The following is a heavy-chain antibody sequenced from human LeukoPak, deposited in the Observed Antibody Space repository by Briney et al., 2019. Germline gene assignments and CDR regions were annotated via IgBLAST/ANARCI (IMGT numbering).Heavy chain of an antibody. CDR1: GFTFSSYG. Sequence: GGSLRLSCAASGFTFSSYGMHWVRQAPGKGLKWVAFIRSDGSNKYYADSVKGRFTISRDNSKNTLYLQMNSLRAEDTAVYYCAREKGTMIRAMAFEMWGQGTMVTVSS. CDR3: AREKGTMIRAMAFEM. J-gene: IGHJ3*02. V-gene: IGHV3-30*02. D-gene: IGHD3-10*01. CDR2: IRSDGSNK.